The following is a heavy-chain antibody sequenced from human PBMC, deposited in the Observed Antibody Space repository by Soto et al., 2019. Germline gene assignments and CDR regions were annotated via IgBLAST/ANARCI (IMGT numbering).Heavy chain of an antibody. CDR1: GFTLDKYT. J-gene: IGHJ4*02. CDR2: SFSSGGT. Sequence: PGGSLRLSCAAFGFTLDKYTMGWVRQAPGKGLEWVAESFSSGGTQHADSVKGRFTISRDNSRNMVFLQMNGLRVEDTALYYCARDREPDGIWTFDSWGQGALVTVSS. D-gene: IGHD3-9*01. CDR3: ARDREPDGIWTFDS. V-gene: IGHV3-53*01.